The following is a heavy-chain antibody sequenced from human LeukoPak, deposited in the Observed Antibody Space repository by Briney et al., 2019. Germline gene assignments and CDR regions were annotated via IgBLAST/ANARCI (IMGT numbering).Heavy chain of an antibody. CDR1: GFTFSRYA. V-gene: IGHV3-30*04. Sequence: GGSLRLSCAASGFTFSRYAMSWVRQAPGKGLEWVSAMSYDGFSKYYADSMKGRLTISRDDSKNTVYLQMKSLRPEDTAVYYCAREGHTSGYCGTFDVWGQGTTVAVS. J-gene: IGHJ3*01. CDR3: AREGHTSGYCGTFDV. CDR2: MSYDGFSK. D-gene: IGHD3-22*01.